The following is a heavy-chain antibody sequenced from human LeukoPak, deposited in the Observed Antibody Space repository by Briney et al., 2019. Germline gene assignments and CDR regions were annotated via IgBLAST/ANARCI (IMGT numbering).Heavy chain of an antibody. CDR1: GFTVSSNY. J-gene: IGHJ4*02. Sequence: GGSLRLSSAASGFTVSSNYMSWVRQAPGKGLEWVSVIYSGGSTYYADSVKGRFTISRDNSKNTLYLQMNSLRAEDTAVYYCARDFDSSSYFDYWGQGTLVTVSS. V-gene: IGHV3-53*01. CDR2: IYSGGST. CDR3: ARDFDSSSYFDY. D-gene: IGHD6-13*01.